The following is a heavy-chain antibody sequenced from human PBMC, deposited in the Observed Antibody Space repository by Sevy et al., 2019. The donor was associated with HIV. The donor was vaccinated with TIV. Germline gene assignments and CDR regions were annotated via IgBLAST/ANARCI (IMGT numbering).Heavy chain of an antibody. J-gene: IGHJ4*02. Sequence: GGCLRLSCAASGFTFSKYSMSWVRQPPGKGLEWISTLSFGCGEINYADSVKGRFTISRDNSNSSVYLQMNNLRPEDTAVYSCAREGCTKPHDYWGQGTLVTVS. CDR2: LSFGCGEI. D-gene: IGHD2-8*01. CDR3: AREGCTKPHDY. CDR1: GFTFSKYS. V-gene: IGHV3-23*01.